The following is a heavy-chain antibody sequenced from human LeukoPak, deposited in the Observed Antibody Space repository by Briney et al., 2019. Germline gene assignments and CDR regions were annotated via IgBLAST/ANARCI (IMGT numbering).Heavy chain of an antibody. CDR1: GGSISSYY. J-gene: IGHJ4*02. Sequence: SETLSLTCTVSGGSISSYYWSWIRQPPGKGLEWIGYIYDSGSTNYNPSLKSRVTISVDTSKNQFSLKLSSVTAAGTAVYYCARHIDGYTHFDYWGQGTLVTVSS. D-gene: IGHD5-24*01. V-gene: IGHV4-59*08. CDR3: ARHIDGYTHFDY. CDR2: IYDSGST.